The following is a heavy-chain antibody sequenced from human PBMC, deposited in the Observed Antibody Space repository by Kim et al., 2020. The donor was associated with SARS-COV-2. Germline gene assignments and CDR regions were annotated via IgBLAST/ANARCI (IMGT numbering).Heavy chain of an antibody. V-gene: IGHV3-48*03. J-gene: IGHJ6*02. Sequence: GGSLRLSCAASGFTFSSYEMNWVRQAPGKGLEWVSYISSSGSTIYYADSVKGRFTISRDNAKNSLYLQMNSLRAEDTAVYYCARDGDVVVPAAIPRFYYGMDVWGQGTTVTVSS. CDR1: GFTFSSYE. D-gene: IGHD2-2*02. CDR3: ARDGDVVVPAAIPRFYYGMDV. CDR2: ISSSGSTI.